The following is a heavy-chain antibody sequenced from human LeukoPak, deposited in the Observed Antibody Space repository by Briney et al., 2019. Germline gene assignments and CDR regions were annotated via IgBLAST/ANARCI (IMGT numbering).Heavy chain of an antibody. Sequence: ASVKVSCKASGYTFTSYGISWVRQAPGQGLEWMGWISAYNGNTNYAQKLQGRVTMTTDISTSTAYMELRSLRSDDTAVYYCARFGSSSSHNWFDPWGQGTLVTVSS. J-gene: IGHJ5*02. CDR3: ARFGSSSSHNWFDP. CDR2: ISAYNGNT. D-gene: IGHD6-6*01. CDR1: GYTFTSYG. V-gene: IGHV1-18*01.